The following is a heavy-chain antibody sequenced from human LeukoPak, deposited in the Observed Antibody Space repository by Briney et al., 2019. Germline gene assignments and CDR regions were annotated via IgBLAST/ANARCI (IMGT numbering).Heavy chain of an antibody. J-gene: IGHJ4*02. D-gene: IGHD1-26*01. CDR2: IYHSGST. V-gene: IGHV4-30-2*01. CDR3: ARVSYSGRYIASFDY. Sequence: SETLSLTCAVSGGSISSGGYSWSWLRQPPGKGLEWIGYIYHSGSTYYNPSLKSRVTISVDRSKNQFSLKLSSVTAADTAVYYCARVSYSGRYIASFDYWGQGTLVTVSS. CDR1: GGSISSGGYS.